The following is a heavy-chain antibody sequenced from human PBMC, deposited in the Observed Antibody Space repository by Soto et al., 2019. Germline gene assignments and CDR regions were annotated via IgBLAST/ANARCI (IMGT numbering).Heavy chain of an antibody. CDR1: GGSVSGYY. Sequence: QVQLQESGPGLVKPSETLSLTGAVSGGSVSGYYWSWIRQPPGKGLELIAYIYDSGTTNYNPSLKSRVPISRDTSRNQFSLKLTSVTAADTAVYYCARHMPYVWGSNLYYPLDYWGQGTLVTVSS. D-gene: IGHD3-16*02. CDR2: IYDSGTT. V-gene: IGHV4-59*02. CDR3: ARHMPYVWGSNLYYPLDY. J-gene: IGHJ4*02.